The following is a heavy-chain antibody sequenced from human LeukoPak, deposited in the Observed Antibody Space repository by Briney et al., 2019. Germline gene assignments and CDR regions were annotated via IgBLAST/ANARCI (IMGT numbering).Heavy chain of an antibody. CDR1: GGSISSYY. J-gene: IGHJ4*02. CDR2: IYYSGST. D-gene: IGHD6-19*01. V-gene: IGHV4-59*01. CDR3: ARTIIAVADTYFDY. Sequence: SETLSLTCTVSGGSISSYYWSWIRQPPGKGLEWLGYIYYSGSTNYNPSLKSRVTISVDTSKNQFSLKLSSVTAADTAVYYCARTIIAVADTYFDYWGQGTLVTVSS.